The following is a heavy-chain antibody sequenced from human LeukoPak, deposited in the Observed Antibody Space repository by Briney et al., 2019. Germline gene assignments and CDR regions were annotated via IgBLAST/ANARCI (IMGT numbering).Heavy chain of an antibody. CDR2: ISISSDMT. J-gene: IGHJ4*02. V-gene: IGHV3-23*01. Sequence: GGSLRLSCEVSGFPFSSHAMSWVRLAPGRGLEWVSGISISSDMTYYADSVQGRFIISRDNSKNTVFLQMDSLRVEDTAVYYCANEEVPNDYWGRGTLVTVSS. D-gene: IGHD4/OR15-4a*01. CDR3: ANEEVPNDY. CDR1: GFPFSSHA.